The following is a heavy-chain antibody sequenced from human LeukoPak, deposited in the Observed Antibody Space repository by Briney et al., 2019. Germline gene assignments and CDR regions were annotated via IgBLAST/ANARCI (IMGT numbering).Heavy chain of an antibody. D-gene: IGHD3-10*01. CDR2: MNPITGNT. CDR1: GYTFTSYG. J-gene: IGHJ5*02. V-gene: IGHV1-8*02. Sequence: ASVKVSCKASGYTFTSYGISWVRQATGQGLEWMGWMNPITGNTGYARQFQGRITMTRDTSTSTAYMELTSLRSEDTAVYYCVRDGEGVAISVNYWFDPWGQGTLVTVSS. CDR3: VRDGEGVAISVNYWFDP.